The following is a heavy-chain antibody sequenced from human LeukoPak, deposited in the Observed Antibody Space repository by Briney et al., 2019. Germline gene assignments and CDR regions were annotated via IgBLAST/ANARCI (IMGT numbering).Heavy chain of an antibody. V-gene: IGHV3-49*03. CDR3: TTVFGYSSGWYFGAFDI. CDR1: GFTFGDYA. Sequence: PGGSLRLSCTASGFTFGDYAMSWFRQAPGKGLEWVGFIRSKAYGGTTEYAASVKGRFTISRDDSKSIAYLQMNSLKTEDTAVHYCTTVFGYSSGWYFGAFDIWGQGTMVTVSS. J-gene: IGHJ3*02. D-gene: IGHD6-19*01. CDR2: IRSKAYGGTT.